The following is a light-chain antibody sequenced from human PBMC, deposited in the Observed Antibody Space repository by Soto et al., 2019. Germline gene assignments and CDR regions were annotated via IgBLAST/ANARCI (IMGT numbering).Light chain of an antibody. V-gene: IGKV3-15*01. CDR3: QQYNNWPWT. J-gene: IGKJ1*01. CDR2: GAS. Sequence: EIVMTQSPATLSVSPGERVTLSCRASQSVSGDLAWYQQKPGQAPRLLIHGASARATGIPARFSGSGSGTEFTLTISSLRSEDFAVYSCQQYNNWPWTFGQGTNVEIK. CDR1: QSVSGD.